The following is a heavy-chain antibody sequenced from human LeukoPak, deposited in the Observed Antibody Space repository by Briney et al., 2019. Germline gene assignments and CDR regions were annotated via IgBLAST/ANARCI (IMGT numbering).Heavy chain of an antibody. J-gene: IGHJ5*02. CDR3: ARWTQTTYDNGSGIAS. V-gene: IGHV4-34*01. CDR2: INHRGST. CDR1: GGSFSGYY. D-gene: IGHD3-10*01. Sequence: SETLSLTCAVYGGSFSGYYWSWIRQPPGKGLEWIGEINHRGSTNYNASLKSRVTMSVDTSKNQFSLKLSSVTAADTAVSYCARWTQTTYDNGSGIASWGQGTLVTVSS.